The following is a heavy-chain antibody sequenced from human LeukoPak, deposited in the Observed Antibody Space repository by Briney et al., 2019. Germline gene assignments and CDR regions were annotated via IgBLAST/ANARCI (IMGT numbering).Heavy chain of an antibody. CDR3: AKDSLRPRLKAFDP. CDR2: ISGSGGST. D-gene: IGHD4-17*01. J-gene: IGHJ5*02. CDR1: GFTFSSYA. Sequence: PGGSLRLSCAASGFTFSSYAMSWVRQAPGKGLEWASAISGSGGSTYYADSVKGRFTISRDNSKNTLYLQMNSLRAEDTAVYYCAKDSLRPRLKAFDPWGQGTLVTVSS. V-gene: IGHV3-23*01.